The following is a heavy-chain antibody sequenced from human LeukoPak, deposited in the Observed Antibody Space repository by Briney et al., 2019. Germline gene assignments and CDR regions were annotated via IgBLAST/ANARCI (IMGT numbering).Heavy chain of an antibody. CDR1: GFTFSDYY. Sequence: GGSLRLSCAASGFTFSDYYMSWIRQAPGKGLEWVSYISGNSGYTNYADSVKGRFTITRDSAKSSLYLQMDILRAEDTVVYYCGRGGRKDALDYWGQGTLVTVSS. CDR2: ISGNSGYT. V-gene: IGHV3-11*06. D-gene: IGHD1-14*01. CDR3: GRGGRKDALDY. J-gene: IGHJ4*02.